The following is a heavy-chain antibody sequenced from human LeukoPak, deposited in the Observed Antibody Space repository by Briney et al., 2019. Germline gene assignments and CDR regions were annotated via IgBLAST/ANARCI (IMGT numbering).Heavy chain of an antibody. D-gene: IGHD3-22*01. J-gene: IGHJ4*02. CDR1: GFTVSSNY. CDR2: IYSGGST. CDR3: ARAVGYYYDSSGYSPGYYFDY. V-gene: IGHV3-53*01. Sequence: GGSLRLSCAASGFTVSSNYMSWVRQAPGKGLEWVSVIYSGGSTYYADSVKGRFTISIDNSKNTLYLQMNSLRAEDTAVYYCARAVGYYYDSSGYSPGYYFDYWGQGTLVTVSS.